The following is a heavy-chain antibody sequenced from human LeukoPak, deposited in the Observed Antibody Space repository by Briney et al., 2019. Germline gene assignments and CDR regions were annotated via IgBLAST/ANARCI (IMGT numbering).Heavy chain of an antibody. Sequence: SETLSLTCTVSGGSISSYYWSWIRQPAGKGLEWIGRIYTSGSTNYNPSLKSRVTISVDTSKNQFSLKLSSVTAADTAVYYCARYRNRAAAAAWWFDPWGQGTLVTVSS. CDR1: GGSISSYY. CDR2: IYTSGST. D-gene: IGHD6-13*01. CDR3: ARYRNRAAAAAWWFDP. J-gene: IGHJ5*02. V-gene: IGHV4-4*07.